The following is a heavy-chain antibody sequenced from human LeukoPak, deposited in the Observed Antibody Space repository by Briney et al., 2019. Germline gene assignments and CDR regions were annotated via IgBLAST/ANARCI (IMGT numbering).Heavy chain of an antibody. CDR1: GFTFSSYE. Sequence: GGSLRLSCAASGFTFSSYEMMWVRQAPGKGLEWISYISSSGSTIYSADSVKGRFTISRDNPKNSLYLQMNSLRAEDTAVYYCARVSREYYDILTGLGPFDYWGQGTLVTVSS. D-gene: IGHD3-9*01. J-gene: IGHJ4*02. V-gene: IGHV3-48*03. CDR2: ISSSGSTI. CDR3: ARVSREYYDILTGLGPFDY.